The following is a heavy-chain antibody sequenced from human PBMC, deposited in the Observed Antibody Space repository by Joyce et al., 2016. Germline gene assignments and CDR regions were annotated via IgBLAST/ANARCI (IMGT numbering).Heavy chain of an antibody. Sequence: EVHLVESGGGLVQPGESLVLSCAASGFNFTSHWMHWVRQAPGKGLVWVSRMNVEGGSRSYADFKKGRFTISRDNAKNTLYLEMNSLTAGDTAVYCCAVDPLREWGQGTLVTVSS. J-gene: IGHJ4*02. V-gene: IGHV3-74*01. D-gene: IGHD5-24*01. CDR2: MNVEGGSR. CDR1: GFNFTSHW. CDR3: AVDPLRE.